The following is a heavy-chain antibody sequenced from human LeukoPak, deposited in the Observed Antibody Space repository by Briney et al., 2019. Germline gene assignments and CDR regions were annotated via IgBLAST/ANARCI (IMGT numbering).Heavy chain of an antibody. J-gene: IGHJ6*03. V-gene: IGHV3-53*01. D-gene: IGHD4-23*01. CDR3: ARDRGGTSGMDV. CDR1: GLTGNSNY. CDR2: IYSGGTT. Sequence: GGSLRLXCAASGLTGNSNYMRWVRQAPGKGLESVSVIYSGGTTYYADSVKGRFTISRDNSKNTLSLQMKSLRADDTAVYYCARDRGGTSGMDVWGKGTTVTVSS.